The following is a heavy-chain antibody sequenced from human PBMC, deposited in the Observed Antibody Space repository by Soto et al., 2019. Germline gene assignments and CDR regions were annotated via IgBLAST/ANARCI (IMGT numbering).Heavy chain of an antibody. CDR2: IIPIFGTA. J-gene: IGHJ4*02. Sequence: QVQLVQSGAEVKKPGSSVKVSCKASGGTFSSYAISWVRQAPGQGLEWLGGIIPIFGTANYSQKFQGGVTITADESTSTAYMELSSLRSEDTAVYYCARDLRSLGAMGHWGQGTLVTVSS. CDR1: GGTFSSYA. D-gene: IGHD1-26*01. V-gene: IGHV1-69*01. CDR3: ARDLRSLGAMGH.